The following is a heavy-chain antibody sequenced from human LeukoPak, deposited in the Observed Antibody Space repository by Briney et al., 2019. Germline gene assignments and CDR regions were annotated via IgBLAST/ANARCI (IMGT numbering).Heavy chain of an antibody. J-gene: IGHJ4*02. CDR3: ARSDKCTTCSIDS. V-gene: IGHV1-2*02. D-gene: IGHD2-2*01. CDR1: GYTLTGYY. Sequence: ASVKVSFKASGYTLTGYYLHWVRQAPGQGFEWMGWINPSDGGTNYAPKFQGRVTMTRDTSISTAFMDLSRLTSDDTAVYFCARSDKCTTCSIDSWGQGTLVIVSS. CDR2: INPSDGGT.